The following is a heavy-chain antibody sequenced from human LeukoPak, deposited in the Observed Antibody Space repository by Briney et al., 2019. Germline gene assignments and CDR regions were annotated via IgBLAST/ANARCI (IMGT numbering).Heavy chain of an antibody. D-gene: IGHD5-18*01. Sequence: PGGSLRLSCAASGFTFSSYEMNWVRQAPGKGLEWVSYISSSGSTIYYADSVKGRFTISRDNAKNSLYLQMNSLRAEDTAVYYCARDGTAMVRYYYYYMDVWGKGTTVTVSS. CDR1: GFTFSSYE. J-gene: IGHJ6*03. CDR3: ARDGTAMVRYYYYYMDV. CDR2: ISSSGSTI. V-gene: IGHV3-48*03.